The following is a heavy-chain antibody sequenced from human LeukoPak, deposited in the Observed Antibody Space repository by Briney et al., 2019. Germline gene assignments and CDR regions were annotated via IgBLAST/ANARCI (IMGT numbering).Heavy chain of an antibody. CDR2: IYSGGST. CDR3: ARVFYYDSSGYLDY. Sequence: GGSLRLSCAASGFTVSSNYMSWVRQAPGKGLEWVSVIYSGGSTYYADSVKGRFTISRDNSKNTLYLQMNSLRAEDTAVYYCARVFYYDSSGYLDYWGQGTLDTVSS. D-gene: IGHD3-22*01. CDR1: GFTVSSNY. V-gene: IGHV3-66*01. J-gene: IGHJ4*02.